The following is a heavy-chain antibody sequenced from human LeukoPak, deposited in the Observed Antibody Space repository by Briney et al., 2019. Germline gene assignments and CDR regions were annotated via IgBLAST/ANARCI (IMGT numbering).Heavy chain of an antibody. CDR1: GFTFSTFW. CDR3: ARDPSGWYYFDY. D-gene: IGHD6-19*01. J-gene: IGHJ4*02. Sequence: GGSLRLSCSASGFTFSTFWMNWVRQAPGKGLEWVASIKEDGGEKYYVDSVKGRFTISRDNAKNSLYLQMNSLRAEDTAVYYCARDPSGWYYFDYWGQGTLVTVSS. CDR2: IKEDGGEK. V-gene: IGHV3-7*01.